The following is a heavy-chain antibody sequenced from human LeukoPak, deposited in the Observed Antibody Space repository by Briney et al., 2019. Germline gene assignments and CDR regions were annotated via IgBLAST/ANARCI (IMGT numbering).Heavy chain of an antibody. D-gene: IGHD6-19*01. CDR1: GGSISSSSYY. CDR3: TRSRSSGWYTGY. Sequence: PSETLSLTCTVSGGSISSSSYYWGWIRQPPGKGLEWIGSIYYSGSTYYNPSLKSRVTISVDTSKNQFSLKLSSVTAADTAVYYCTRSRSSGWYTGYWGQGTLVTVSS. V-gene: IGHV4-39*07. CDR2: IYYSGST. J-gene: IGHJ4*02.